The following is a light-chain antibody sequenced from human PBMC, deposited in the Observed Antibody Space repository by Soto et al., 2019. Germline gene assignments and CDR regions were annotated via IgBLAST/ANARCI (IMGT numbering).Light chain of an antibody. Sequence: QSVLTQPASVSGSPGQSITISCTGTSSDVGGYNYVSWYQQHPGNAPKLMIYDVSNRPSGVSNRFSGSKSGNTASLTISGLQAEDEADYYCSSYTSSRGVFGTGTKLTVL. CDR2: DVS. CDR1: SSDVGGYNY. CDR3: SSYTSSRGV. V-gene: IGLV2-14*01. J-gene: IGLJ1*01.